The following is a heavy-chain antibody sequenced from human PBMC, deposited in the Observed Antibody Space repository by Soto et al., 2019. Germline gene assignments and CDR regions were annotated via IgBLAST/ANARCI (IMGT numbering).Heavy chain of an antibody. Sequence: SETLSLTCTVSGGSISSGGYYWSWIRQHPGKGLEWIGYSYYSGSTYYNPSLKSRVTISVDTSKNQFSLKLSSVTAADTAVYYCARALITIFGVVNGMDVWGQGTTVTVSS. V-gene: IGHV4-31*03. CDR1: GGSISSGGYY. J-gene: IGHJ6*02. CDR3: ARALITIFGVVNGMDV. CDR2: SYYSGST. D-gene: IGHD3-3*01.